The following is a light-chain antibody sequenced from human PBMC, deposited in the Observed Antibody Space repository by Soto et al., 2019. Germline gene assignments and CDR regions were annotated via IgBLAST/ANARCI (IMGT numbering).Light chain of an antibody. CDR2: EVN. J-gene: IGLJ1*01. CDR3: SSYAGSSNV. V-gene: IGLV2-8*01. Sequence: SALTQPPSASGSPAQSVAISCTGTSSDVGGYNYVSWYQQHPGKAPKLMIYEVNKRPSGVPDRFSGSKSGNTASLTVSGLQAEDEDDYYCSSYAGSSNVFGTGTKVTV. CDR1: SSDVGGYNY.